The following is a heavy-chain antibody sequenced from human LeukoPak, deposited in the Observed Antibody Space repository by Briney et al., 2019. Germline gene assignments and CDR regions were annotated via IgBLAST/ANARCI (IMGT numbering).Heavy chain of an antibody. Sequence: GASVKVSCKASGYTFTGYYMHWVRQAPGQGLEWMGWINPNSGGTNYAQKFQGRVTMTRDTSISTAYMELGRLRSDDTAVYYCARAPYDILTGSQPLNWFDPWGQGTLVTVSS. CDR1: GYTFTGYY. D-gene: IGHD3-9*01. V-gene: IGHV1-2*02. CDR2: INPNSGGT. CDR3: ARAPYDILTGSQPLNWFDP. J-gene: IGHJ5*02.